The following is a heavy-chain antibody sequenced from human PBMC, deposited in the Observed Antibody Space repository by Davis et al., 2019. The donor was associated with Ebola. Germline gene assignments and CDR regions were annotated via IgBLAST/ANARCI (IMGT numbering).Heavy chain of an antibody. V-gene: IGHV3-15*01. J-gene: IGHJ6*02. Sequence: GESLKISCAASGFTFSDYYMSWIRQAPGKGLEWVGRIKTNGDGGTVAYAAPVKGRFTISRDDAEQTLYLEMNSLKTEDTAVYYCTTDPGMMITFGGVVSHYGMDVWGQGTTVSVSS. CDR2: IKTNGDGGTV. D-gene: IGHD3-16*01. CDR3: TTDPGMMITFGGVVSHYGMDV. CDR1: GFTFSDYY.